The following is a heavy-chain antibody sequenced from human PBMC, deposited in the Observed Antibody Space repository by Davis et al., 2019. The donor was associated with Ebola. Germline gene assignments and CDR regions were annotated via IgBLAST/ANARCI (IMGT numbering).Heavy chain of an antibody. CDR2: ISSSGSTI. CDR3: ARGSPATGLDY. V-gene: IGHV3-48*04. Sequence: GESLKISCAASGFTFSSYAMSWVRQAPGKGLEWVSYISSSGSTIYYADSVKGRFTISRDNAKNSLYLQMNSLRAEDTAVYYCARGSPATGLDYWGQGTLVTVSS. J-gene: IGHJ4*02. CDR1: GFTFSSYA. D-gene: IGHD5-12*01.